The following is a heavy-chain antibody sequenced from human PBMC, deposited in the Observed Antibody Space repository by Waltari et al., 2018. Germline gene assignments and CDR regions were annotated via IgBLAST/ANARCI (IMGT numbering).Heavy chain of an antibody. D-gene: IGHD3-22*01. CDR3: ARGGPYYYDSLQN. Sequence: QVQLQESGPGLVKPSETLSLTCTVPGCPITSYYWYWVRQPAGKGLEWIGRIHAGGITNYNPSLKSRVTMSIHTSKNQLSLKLGSVTAADTAVYYCARGGPYYYDSLQNWGQGTMVTVSS. J-gene: IGHJ3*01. V-gene: IGHV4-4*07. CDR2: IHAGGIT. CDR1: GCPITSYY.